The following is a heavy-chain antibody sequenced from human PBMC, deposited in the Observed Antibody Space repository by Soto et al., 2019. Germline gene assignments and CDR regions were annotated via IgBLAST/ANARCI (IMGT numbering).Heavy chain of an antibody. V-gene: IGHV3-53*01. J-gene: IGHJ4*02. CDR2: IYSGGST. D-gene: IGHD5-12*01. CDR1: GFTVSSNY. Sequence: EVQLVESGGGLIQPGGSLRLSCAASGFTVSSNYMSWVRQAPGKGLEWVSVIYSGGSTYYADSVKGRFTISRDNSKNTLYLQMNSLRAEDTAVYYCARVKWLQYGGVGNDYWGQGTLVTVSS. CDR3: ARVKWLQYGGVGNDY.